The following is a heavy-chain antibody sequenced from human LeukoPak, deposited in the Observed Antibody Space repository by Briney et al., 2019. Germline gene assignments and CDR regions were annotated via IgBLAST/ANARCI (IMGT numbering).Heavy chain of an antibody. D-gene: IGHD6-19*01. Sequence: PGGSLRLSCAASGFTFSSYDMHWVRQATGKGLEWVSAIGTAGDTYYPGSVKGRFTISRENAKNSLYLQMNSLRAGDTAVYYCARSSGWSRYFDLWGRGTLVTVSS. V-gene: IGHV3-13*01. CDR3: ARSSGWSRYFDL. J-gene: IGHJ2*01. CDR1: GFTFSSYD. CDR2: IGTAGDT.